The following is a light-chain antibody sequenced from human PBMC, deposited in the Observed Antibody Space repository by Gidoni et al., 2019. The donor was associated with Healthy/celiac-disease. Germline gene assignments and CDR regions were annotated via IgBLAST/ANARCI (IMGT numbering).Light chain of an antibody. CDR3: QQYNNWPPT. CDR2: GAS. V-gene: IGKV3-15*01. Sequence: VSPGERATLSCRASQSVNSNLAWYQQKPGQAPRLLIYGASTRATGIPARFSGSGSGTEFTLTISSLQSEDFAVYYCQQYNNWPPTFGGGTKVEIK. CDR1: QSVNSN. J-gene: IGKJ4*01.